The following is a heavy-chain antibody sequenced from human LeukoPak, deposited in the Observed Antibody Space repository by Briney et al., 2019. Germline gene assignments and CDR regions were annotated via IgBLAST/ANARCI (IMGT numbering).Heavy chain of an antibody. D-gene: IGHD3-3*01. Sequence: GGSLRLSCAASGFSFSSYAMSWVRQAPGKGLEWVSGISGSSGSAYYADSVKGRFTISRDNSKNTLYLQMNSLRAEDTAVYYCAKYYDFWSGYSQHYYYMDVWGKGTTVTVSS. V-gene: IGHV3-23*01. CDR3: AKYYDFWSGYSQHYYYMDV. J-gene: IGHJ6*03. CDR2: ISGSSGSA. CDR1: GFSFSSYA.